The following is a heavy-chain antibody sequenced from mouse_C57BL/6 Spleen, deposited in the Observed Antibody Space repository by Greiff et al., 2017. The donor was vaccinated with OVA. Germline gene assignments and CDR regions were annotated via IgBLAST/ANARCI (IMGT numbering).Heavy chain of an antibody. CDR3: ATQGWGHRGYFDV. J-gene: IGHJ1*03. CDR1: GYTFTSYW. CDR2: IYPGSGST. Sequence: QVHVKQSGAELVKPGASVKMSCKASGYTFTSYWITWVKQRPGQGLEWIGDIYPGSGSTNYNEKFKSKATLTVDTSSSTAYMQLSSLTSEDSAVYYCATQGWGHRGYFDVWGTGTTVTVSS. V-gene: IGHV1-55*01. D-gene: IGHD2-3*01.